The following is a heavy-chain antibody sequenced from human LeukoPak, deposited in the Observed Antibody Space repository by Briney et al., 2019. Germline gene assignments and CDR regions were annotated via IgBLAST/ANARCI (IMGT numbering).Heavy chain of an antibody. V-gene: IGHV3-30*02. D-gene: IGHD1-26*01. J-gene: IGHJ4*02. Sequence: GGSLRLSCAASGFTFSSYSMNWVRQAPGKGLEWVAFIRYDGSNKYYTDSVKGRFTIARDNSKNTLYLQMNSLRAEDTAVYYCAKDSHPKQELLPFDYWGQGTLVTVSS. CDR2: IRYDGSNK. CDR3: AKDSHPKQELLPFDY. CDR1: GFTFSSYS.